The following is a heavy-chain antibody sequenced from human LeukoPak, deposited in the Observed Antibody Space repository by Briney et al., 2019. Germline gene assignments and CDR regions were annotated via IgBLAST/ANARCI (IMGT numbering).Heavy chain of an antibody. J-gene: IGHJ4*02. V-gene: IGHV3-21*01. D-gene: IGHD2-15*01. CDR2: ITISGNFI. CDR3: TRAPIDCSGGSCYPANFDY. Sequence: GGSLRLSCAASGFTFSSYSMNWVRQAPGKGLGWVSSITISGNFIYYADSVKGRFTISRDNAKNSLYLQMNSLRAEDTALDHCTRAPIDCSGGSCYPANFDYWGQGTLVTVSS. CDR1: GFTFSSYS.